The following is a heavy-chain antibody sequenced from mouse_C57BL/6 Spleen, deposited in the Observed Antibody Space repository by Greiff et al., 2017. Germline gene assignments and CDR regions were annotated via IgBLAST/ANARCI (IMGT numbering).Heavy chain of an antibody. CDR3: AREGIYDGYYDFDY. CDR2: IDPSDSET. V-gene: IGHV1-52*01. CDR1: GYTFTSYW. D-gene: IGHD2-3*01. J-gene: IGHJ2*01. Sequence: QVQLQQPGAELVRPGSSVKLSCKASGYTFTSYWMHWVKQRPIQGLEWIGNIDPSDSETHYNQKFKDKATLTVDQSSSTAYMQLRSLTSEDSAVYYCAREGIYDGYYDFDYWGQGTTLTVSS.